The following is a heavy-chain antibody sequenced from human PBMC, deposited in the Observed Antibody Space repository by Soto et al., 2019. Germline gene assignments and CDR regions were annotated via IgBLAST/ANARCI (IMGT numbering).Heavy chain of an antibody. CDR2: IRSKANSYAT. J-gene: IGHJ6*03. CDR1: GFTFSGSA. CDR3: TRYFDPNYYYYYMDV. V-gene: IGHV3-73*01. D-gene: IGHD3-9*01. Sequence: VQLVESGGGLVQPGGSLKLSCAASGFTFSGSAMHWVRQASGKGLEWVGRIRSKANSYATAYAASVKGRFTISRDDSKNTAYLQMNSLKTEDTAVYYCTRYFDPNYYYYYMDVWGKGTTVTVSS.